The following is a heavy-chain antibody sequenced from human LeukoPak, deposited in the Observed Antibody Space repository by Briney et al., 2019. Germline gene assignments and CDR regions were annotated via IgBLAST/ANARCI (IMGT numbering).Heavy chain of an antibody. V-gene: IGHV3-23*01. J-gene: IGHJ5*02. CDR1: GFTFSSYA. Sequence: GGSLRLSCAASGFTFSSYAMSWVRQAPGKGLEWVSAISGSGGSTYYADSVKGRFTISRDNSKNTLYLQMNSLRAEDTAVYYCAKAGGRWLARGGDGFDPWGQGTRVTVSS. CDR2: ISGSGGST. D-gene: IGHD6-19*01. CDR3: AKAGGRWLARGGDGFDP.